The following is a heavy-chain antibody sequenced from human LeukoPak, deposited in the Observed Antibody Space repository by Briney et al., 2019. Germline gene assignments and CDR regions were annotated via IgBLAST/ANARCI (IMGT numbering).Heavy chain of an antibody. CDR1: GGTFSSYA. Sequence: ASVKVSCKASGGTFSSYAISWVRQAPGRGLEWMGRVIPILDIANYAQKFQGRVTITADKSTSTAYMELSSLRSEDTGVYYCASQYCSSGSCYSTYFFDYWGQGTLVAVSS. CDR3: ASQYCSSGSCYSTYFFDY. V-gene: IGHV1-69*04. J-gene: IGHJ4*02. D-gene: IGHD2-15*01. CDR2: VIPILDIA.